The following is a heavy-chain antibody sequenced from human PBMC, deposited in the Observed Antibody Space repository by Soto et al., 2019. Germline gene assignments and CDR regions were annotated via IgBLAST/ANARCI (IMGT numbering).Heavy chain of an antibody. CDR3: ARARSGRRRYYYYYYMDV. CDR1: GYTFTGYY. CDR2: INPNSGGT. J-gene: IGHJ6*03. V-gene: IGHV1-2*04. Sequence: ASVKVSCKASGYTFTGYYMHWVRQAPGQGLEWMGWINPNSGGTNYAQKFQGWVTMTRDTSISTAYMELSRLRSDDTAVYYCARARSGRRRYYYYYYMDVWGNGTTVTVSS. D-gene: IGHD2-15*01.